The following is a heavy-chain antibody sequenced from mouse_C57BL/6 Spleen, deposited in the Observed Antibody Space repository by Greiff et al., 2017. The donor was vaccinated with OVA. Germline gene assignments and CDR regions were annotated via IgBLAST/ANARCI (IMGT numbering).Heavy chain of an antibody. V-gene: IGHV5-16*01. CDR2: INYDGSST. J-gene: IGHJ2*01. CDR3: ARGGGGYDGGGFDD. CDR1: GFTFSDYY. D-gene: IGHD2-2*01. Sequence: EVQLQQSEGGLVQPGSSMKLSCTASGFTFSDYYMAWVRQVPEKGLEWVANINYDGSSTYYLDSLKSRFIISRDNAKNILYLQMSSLKSEDTATYYCARGGGGYDGGGFDDWGQGTTLTVSS.